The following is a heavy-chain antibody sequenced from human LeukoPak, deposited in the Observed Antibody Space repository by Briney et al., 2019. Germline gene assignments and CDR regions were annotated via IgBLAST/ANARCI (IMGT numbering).Heavy chain of an antibody. V-gene: IGHV1-69*05. CDR1: GGTFSSYA. J-gene: IGHJ4*02. Sequence: ASVKVSCKASGGTFSSYAISWVRQAPGQGLEWMGGIIPIFGTANYARKFQGRVTITTDESTSTAYMELSSLRSEDTAVYYCARGSGYSSGWFRSYFDYWGQGTLVTVSS. CDR2: IIPIFGTA. D-gene: IGHD6-19*01. CDR3: ARGSGYSSGWFRSYFDY.